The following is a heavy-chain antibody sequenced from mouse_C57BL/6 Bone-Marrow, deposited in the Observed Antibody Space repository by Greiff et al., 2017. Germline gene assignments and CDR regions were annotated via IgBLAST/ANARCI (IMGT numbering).Heavy chain of an antibody. CDR1: GYTFTSYW. CDR3: ARPGACGSSSFDY. J-gene: IGHJ2*01. Sequence: QVQLQQPGAELVKPGASVKLSCKASGYTFTSYWMHWVKQRPGQGLEWIGMIHPNSGSTNYNEKFKSTATLTVDKSSSTAYMQLSSLTSEDSAVXYGARPGACGSSSFDYWGQGTTLTVSS. CDR2: IHPNSGST. D-gene: IGHD1-1*01. V-gene: IGHV1-64*01.